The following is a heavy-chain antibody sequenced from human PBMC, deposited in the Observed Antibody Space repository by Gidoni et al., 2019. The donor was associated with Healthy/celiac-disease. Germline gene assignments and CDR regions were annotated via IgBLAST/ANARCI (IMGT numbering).Heavy chain of an antibody. CDR1: GDSVSSNSAA. D-gene: IGHD2-2*01. J-gene: IGHJ5*02. Sequence: QVQLQQSAPGLVKPSQTLSLTCAISGDSVSSNSAAWNCIRQPPSRGLEWLGRTYYRTKWLNDYAVSVKSRITINPDTSKNQFSLQLNSVTPEDTAVYYSARTDVVVVPAAINWFDPWGQGTLVTVSS. V-gene: IGHV6-1*01. CDR3: ARTDVVVVPAAINWFDP. CDR2: TYYRTKWLN.